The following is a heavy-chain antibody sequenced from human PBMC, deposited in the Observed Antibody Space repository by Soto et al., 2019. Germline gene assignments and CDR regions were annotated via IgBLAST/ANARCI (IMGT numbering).Heavy chain of an antibody. CDR1: GFTFSSYS. Sequence: GGSLRLSCAASGFTFSSYSMNWVRQAPGKGLEWVSSISSSSSYIYYADSVKGRFTISRDNAKNSLYLQMNSLRAEDTAVYYCARDLSGVSSLPDAFDIWGQGTMVTVSS. CDR2: ISSSSSYI. D-gene: IGHD1-26*01. CDR3: ARDLSGVSSLPDAFDI. J-gene: IGHJ3*02. V-gene: IGHV3-21*01.